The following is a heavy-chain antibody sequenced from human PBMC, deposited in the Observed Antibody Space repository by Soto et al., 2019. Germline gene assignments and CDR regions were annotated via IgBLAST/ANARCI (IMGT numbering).Heavy chain of an antibody. D-gene: IGHD3-9*01. CDR2: IYPGDSDT. CDR3: ARGPNYDILTGYYLGY. V-gene: IGHV5-51*01. CDR1: GYSFTSYW. J-gene: IGHJ4*02. Sequence: GESLKISCKGSGYSFTSYWIGWVRQMPGKGLEWMGIIYPGDSDTRYSPSFQGQVTISADKSISTAYLQWSSLKASDTAMYYCARGPNYDILTGYYLGYWGQGTLVTVSS.